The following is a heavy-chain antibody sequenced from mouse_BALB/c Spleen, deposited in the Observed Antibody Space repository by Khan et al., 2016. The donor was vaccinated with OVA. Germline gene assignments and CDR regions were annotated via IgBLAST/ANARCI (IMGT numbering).Heavy chain of an antibody. CDR1: GYTFTNYT. V-gene: IGHV1-4*01. CDR2: INPSSGYT. CDR3: VRIPTPPYHFDY. Sequence: QVQLKQSGAELARPGASVKMSCKASGYTFTNYTIHWVKQRPGQGLEWIGYINPSSGYTNYNQNYNDKATLTTDRSSSTAYMQLSWLTSDDSAVYYCVRIPTPPYHFDYWGQGTTLTVSS. J-gene: IGHJ2*01.